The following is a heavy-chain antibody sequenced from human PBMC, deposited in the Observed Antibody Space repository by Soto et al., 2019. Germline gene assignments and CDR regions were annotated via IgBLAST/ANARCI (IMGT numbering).Heavy chain of an antibody. D-gene: IGHD2-21*02. CDR1: GGSISSSSYY. CDR2: IYYSGST. V-gene: IGHV4-39*01. Sequence: QLQLQESGPGLVKPSETLSLTCTVSGGSISSSSYYWGWIRQPPGKGLEWIGSIYYSGSTYYNPSLKSRVTISVDTSKNQFSLKLSSVTAADTAVYYCARLLPLAYCGGDCHNWFDPWGQGTLVTVSS. CDR3: ARLLPLAYCGGDCHNWFDP. J-gene: IGHJ5*02.